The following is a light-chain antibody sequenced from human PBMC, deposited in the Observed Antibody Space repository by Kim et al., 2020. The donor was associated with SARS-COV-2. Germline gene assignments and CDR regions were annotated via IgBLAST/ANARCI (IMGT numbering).Light chain of an antibody. V-gene: IGLV2-8*01. Sequence: GQSVTISCTGTSSDVGGYNYVAWYQQHPGKAPKLMIYEVTKRPSGVPDRFSGSKSGNTASLTVSGLQAEDEADYYCSSYAGSNNLIFGGGTKLTVL. CDR2: EVT. CDR3: SSYAGSNNLI. J-gene: IGLJ2*01. CDR1: SSDVGGYNY.